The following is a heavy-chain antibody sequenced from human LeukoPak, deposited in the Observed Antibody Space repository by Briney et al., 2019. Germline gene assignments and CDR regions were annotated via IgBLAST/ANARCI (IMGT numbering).Heavy chain of an antibody. V-gene: IGHV3-53*01. CDR2: IYGGGDT. Sequence: GGSLRLSCAASGFSVNNNYVNWVRQAPGKGLEWVSIIYGGGDTSYADSVKGRFTISRDNSKNTVYLQMNSLRAEDTAVYYCAKESGYYQYWGQGTQVTVSS. CDR3: AKESGYYQY. CDR1: GFSVNNNY. D-gene: IGHD3-3*01. J-gene: IGHJ4*02.